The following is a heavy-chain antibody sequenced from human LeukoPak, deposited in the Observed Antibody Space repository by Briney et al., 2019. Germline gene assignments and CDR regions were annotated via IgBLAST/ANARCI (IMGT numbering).Heavy chain of an antibody. V-gene: IGHV3-23*01. CDR2: ISGSGGST. D-gene: IGHD3-22*01. CDR3: AKHRTMIVVVTPYYFDY. CDR1: GFTFSSYA. Sequence: GGSLRLSCAASGFTFSSYAMSWVRQAPGKGLEWVSAISGSGGSTYYADSEKGRFTISRDNSKNTLYLQMNSLRAEDTAVYYCAKHRTMIVVVTPYYFDYWGQGTLVTVSS. J-gene: IGHJ4*02.